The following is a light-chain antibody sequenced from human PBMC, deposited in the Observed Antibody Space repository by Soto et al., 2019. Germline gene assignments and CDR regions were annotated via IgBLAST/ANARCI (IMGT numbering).Light chain of an antibody. J-gene: IGLJ1*01. CDR3: AAWDDSLNGVYV. CDR1: SSNIGSNT. V-gene: IGLV1-44*01. Sequence: QSVLTQPPSASGTPGQRVTISCSGSSSNIGSNTVNWYQQLPGTAPKLLIYSNNQRPSGVPDRFSGSKSGTSASLALSGLQSEDEPDYYCAAWDDSLNGVYVFGTGTKVTVL. CDR2: SNN.